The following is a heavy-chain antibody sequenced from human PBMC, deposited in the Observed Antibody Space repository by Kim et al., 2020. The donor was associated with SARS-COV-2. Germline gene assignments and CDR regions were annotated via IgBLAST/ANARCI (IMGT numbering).Heavy chain of an antibody. Sequence: GGSLRLSCGAFGFTFSHSGMQWVRQAPGKGLEWVAVVSYDGRLTYYADSVKGRFTISRDNSKNMLYLEINSPRSDDTAVYYCAKENTEYSSGWYFEDWGQGTLLSVSS. CDR3: AKENTEYSSGWYFED. V-gene: IGHV3-30*18. D-gene: IGHD6-19*01. CDR1: GFTFSHSG. J-gene: IGHJ4*02. CDR2: VSYDGRLT.